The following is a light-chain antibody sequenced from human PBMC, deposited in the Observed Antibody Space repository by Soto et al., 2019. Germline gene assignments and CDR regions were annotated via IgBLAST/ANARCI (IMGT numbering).Light chain of an antibody. CDR3: QQYKNWPL. CDR1: HSVNSH. J-gene: IGKJ5*01. CDR2: GAS. Sequence: EIVMTQSPATLSVSPGERVTLSCRTSHSVNSHVAWYQQKPGQAPRLLLYGASTRATGIPVRFSGSGFGTEFTLTISSLQSEDFAVYYCQQYKNWPLFGQATRL. V-gene: IGKV3-15*01.